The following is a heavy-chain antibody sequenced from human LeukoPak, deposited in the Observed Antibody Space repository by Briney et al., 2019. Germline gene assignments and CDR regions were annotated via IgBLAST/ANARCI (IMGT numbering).Heavy chain of an antibody. CDR1: GGSFSGYY. CDR3: ARRSTVGRMGY. J-gene: IGHJ4*02. CDR2: INHSGST. D-gene: IGHD4-23*01. Sequence: PSETLSLTCAVYGGSFSGYYWSWIRQPPGKGLEWIGEINHSGSTNYNPSLKSRVTISVGTSKNQFSLKLSSVTAADTAVYYCARRSTVGRMGYWGQGTLVTVSS. V-gene: IGHV4-34*01.